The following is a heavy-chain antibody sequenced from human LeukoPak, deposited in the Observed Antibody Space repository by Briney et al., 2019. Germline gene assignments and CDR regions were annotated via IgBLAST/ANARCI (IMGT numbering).Heavy chain of an antibody. J-gene: IGHJ4*02. V-gene: IGHV1-69*05. Sequence: SVKVSCKASGGTFSSYAISWVRQAPGQGLEWMGRIIPIFGTANYAQKFRGRVTITTDESTSTAYMELSSLRSEDTAVYYCARDSEIFGVVTPTFDYWGQGTLVTVSS. D-gene: IGHD3-3*01. CDR2: IIPIFGTA. CDR3: ARDSEIFGVVTPTFDY. CDR1: GGTFSSYA.